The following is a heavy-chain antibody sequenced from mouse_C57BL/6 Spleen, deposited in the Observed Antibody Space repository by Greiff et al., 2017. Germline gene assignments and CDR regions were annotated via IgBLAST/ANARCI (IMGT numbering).Heavy chain of an antibody. Sequence: VQLQQSGAELVRPGASVKLSCKASGYTFTDYYINWVKQRPGQGLEWIARIYPGSGNTYYNEKFKGKATLTAEKSSSTAYMQLSSLASEDSAVXFCAREGANWDYWGQGTTLTVSS. CDR3: AREGANWDY. CDR2: IYPGSGNT. D-gene: IGHD4-1*01. J-gene: IGHJ2*01. V-gene: IGHV1-76*01. CDR1: GYTFTDYY.